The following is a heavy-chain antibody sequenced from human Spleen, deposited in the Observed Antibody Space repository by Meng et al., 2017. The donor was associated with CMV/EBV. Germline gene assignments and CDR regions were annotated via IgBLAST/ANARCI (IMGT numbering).Heavy chain of an antibody. V-gene: IGHV4-59*13. Sequence: SETLSLTCTVSGGSISSYYWSWIRHPPGKGLEWIGYIYYNGRVNYNPSLKSRVTISVDTSKNQFSLKLSSVTAADTAVYYCARVVDTAMVTLDPWGQGTLFPLSS. D-gene: IGHD5-18*01. CDR2: IYYNGRV. J-gene: IGHJ5*02. CDR3: ARVVDTAMVTLDP. CDR1: GGSISSYY.